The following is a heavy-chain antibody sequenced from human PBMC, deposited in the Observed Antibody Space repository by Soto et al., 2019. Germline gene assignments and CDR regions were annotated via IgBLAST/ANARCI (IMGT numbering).Heavy chain of an antibody. CDR2: IRCNSGSI. CDR1: GFTFDDYA. CDR3: AKLSRCYWYFDL. J-gene: IGHJ2*01. D-gene: IGHD3-16*02. Sequence: EVQLVESGGGLVQPGRSLRLSCAASGFTFDDYAMHWVRQAPGKGLEWVSGIRCNSGSIGYADSVKGRFTISRDNAKNSLYLQMSSLRAADSYLYYCAKLSRCYWYFDLWGRGTLVTVSS. V-gene: IGHV3-9*01.